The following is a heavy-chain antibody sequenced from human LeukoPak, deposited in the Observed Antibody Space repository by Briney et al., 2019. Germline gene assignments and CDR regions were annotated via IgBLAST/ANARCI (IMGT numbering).Heavy chain of an antibody. J-gene: IGHJ1*01. CDR2: INRSGST. CDR3: ARGRYSSGWYAGYFQH. Sequence: SETLSLTCAVYGGSFSGYYWSWIRQPPGKGLEWIGEINRSGSTNYNPSLKSRVTISVDTSKNQFSLKLSSVTAADTAVYYCARGRYSSGWYAGYFQHWGQGTLVTVSS. D-gene: IGHD6-19*01. CDR1: GGSFSGYY. V-gene: IGHV4-34*01.